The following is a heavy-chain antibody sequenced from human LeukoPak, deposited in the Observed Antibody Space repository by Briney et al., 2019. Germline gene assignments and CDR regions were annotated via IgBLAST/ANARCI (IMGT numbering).Heavy chain of an antibody. D-gene: IGHD3-10*01. V-gene: IGHV4-61*10. CDR3: ARGITMVRGVIFDP. Sequence: PSETLSLTCTVSGASINSGSYYWSWIRQPAGKGLEFIGHFYSSGSTNYNPSLKSRVSISVDTSKNQFSLKLSSVTAADTAVYYCARGITMVRGVIFDPWGQGTLVTVSS. CDR1: GASINSGSYY. CDR2: FYSSGST. J-gene: IGHJ5*02.